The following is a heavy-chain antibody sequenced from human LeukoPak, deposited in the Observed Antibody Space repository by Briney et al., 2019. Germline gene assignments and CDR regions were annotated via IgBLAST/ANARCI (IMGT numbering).Heavy chain of an antibody. CDR1: GGSISSYY. V-gene: IGHV4-59*08. Sequence: SETQSLTCTVSGGSISSYYWSWIRQPPGKGLEWIGYIYYSGSTNYNPSLKGRVTIPEKTPKNHFSLKQRSVTGADAAVYYCARHGIERRFAFDIWGQGTMVTVSS. D-gene: IGHD1-26*01. CDR3: ARHGIERRFAFDI. J-gene: IGHJ3*02. CDR2: IYYSGST.